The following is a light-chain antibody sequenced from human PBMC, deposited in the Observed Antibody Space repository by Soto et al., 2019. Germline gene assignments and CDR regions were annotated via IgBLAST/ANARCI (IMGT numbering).Light chain of an antibody. V-gene: IGKV2-24*01. J-gene: IGKJ4*01. CDR2: RIS. CDR1: QGLVHSDGNTY. CDR3: MQATQFPLT. Sequence: IVMTQTPLSSPVTLGQPASISCRSSQGLVHSDGNTYLTWLQQRPGQPPRLLIYRISSRFSGVPDRFSGSGAGTDFTLKISRVEAEDVVVYYCMQATQFPLTFGGGTKGEIK.